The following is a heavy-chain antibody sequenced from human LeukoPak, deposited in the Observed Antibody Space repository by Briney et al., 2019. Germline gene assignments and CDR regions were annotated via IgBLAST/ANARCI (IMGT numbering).Heavy chain of an antibody. CDR1: GFTFGDYA. CDR3: TRDRGYSYGYGDY. D-gene: IGHD5-18*01. Sequence: GGSLRLSCTASGFTFGDYAMSWVRQAPGKGLEWVGFIRSKASGGTTEYAASVKGRFTISRDDSKSIAYLQMNSLKNEDTAVYYCTRDRGYSYGYGDYWGQGTLVTVSS. J-gene: IGHJ4*02. V-gene: IGHV3-49*04. CDR2: IRSKASGGTT.